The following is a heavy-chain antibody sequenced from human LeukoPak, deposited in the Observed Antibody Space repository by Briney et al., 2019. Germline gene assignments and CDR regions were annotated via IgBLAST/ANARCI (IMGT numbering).Heavy chain of an antibody. CDR2: ISSNGGST. J-gene: IGHJ4*02. Sequence: GGSLRLSCAASGFTFSSYAMHWVRQAPGKGLGYVSAISSNGGSTYYANSVKGRFTISRDNSKNTLYLQMGSLRAEDMAVYYCARVGRDYYDSSGYYSSSYYFDYWGQGTLVTVSS. CDR1: GFTFSSYA. D-gene: IGHD3-22*01. CDR3: ARVGRDYYDSSGYYSSSYYFDY. V-gene: IGHV3-64*01.